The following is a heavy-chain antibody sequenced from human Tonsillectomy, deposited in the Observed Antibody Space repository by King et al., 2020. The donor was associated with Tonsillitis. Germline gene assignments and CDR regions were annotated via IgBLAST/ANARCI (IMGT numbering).Heavy chain of an antibody. J-gene: IGHJ6*03. CDR2: INHSGST. V-gene: IGHV4-34*01. Sequence: VQLQQWGAGLLKPSETLSLTCAVYGGAFSGYYWSWIRQPPGKGLGWIGEINHSGSTNHNPSLQGRFTISVDTAKNPFSLKLSSVTAADTAVYYCARADIVVVVAANSYYYYMDVWGKGTTVTVSS. CDR1: GGAFSGYY. D-gene: IGHD2-15*01. CDR3: ARADIVVVVAANSYYYYMDV.